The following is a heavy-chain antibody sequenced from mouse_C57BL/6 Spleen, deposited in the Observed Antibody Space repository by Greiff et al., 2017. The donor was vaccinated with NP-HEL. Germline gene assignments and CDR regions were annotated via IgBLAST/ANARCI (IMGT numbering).Heavy chain of an antibody. CDR2: ISSGGDYI. J-gene: IGHJ2*01. Sequence: EVQRVESGEGLVKPGGSLKLSCAASGFTFSSYAMSWVRQTPEKRLEWVAYISSGGDYIYYADTVKGRFTISRDNARNTLYLQMSSLKSEDTAMYYCTREGNYYGSRGLYYFDYWGQGTTLTVSS. CDR3: TREGNYYGSRGLYYFDY. CDR1: GFTFSSYA. V-gene: IGHV5-9-1*02. D-gene: IGHD1-1*01.